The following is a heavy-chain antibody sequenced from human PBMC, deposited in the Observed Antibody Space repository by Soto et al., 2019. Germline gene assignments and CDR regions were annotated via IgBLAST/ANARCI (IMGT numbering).Heavy chain of an antibody. J-gene: IGHJ4*02. CDR3: AAGGGYSGSWGIFDY. Sequence: QVQLVESGGGVVQPGRSLRLSCAASGFTFSSYGMHWVRQAPGKGLEWVAVIWYDGSNKYYADSVKGRFTISRDNSKNTLYLQMNSVRAADTAVYYCAAGGGYSGSWGIFDYWGQGTLVTVSS. CDR2: IWYDGSNK. CDR1: GFTFSSYG. D-gene: IGHD6-13*01. V-gene: IGHV3-33*01.